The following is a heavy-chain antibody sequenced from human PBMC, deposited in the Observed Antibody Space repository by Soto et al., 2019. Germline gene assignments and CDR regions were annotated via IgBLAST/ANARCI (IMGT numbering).Heavy chain of an antibody. V-gene: IGHV4-59*08. D-gene: IGHD3-3*01. Sequence: SETLSLTCTVSGGSISSYYWSWIRQPPGKGLEWIGYIYYSGSTNYNPSLKSRVTISVDTSKNQFSLKLSSVTAADTAVYYCARIHYDFWSGNYYYMDVWGKGTTVTVSS. J-gene: IGHJ6*03. CDR1: GGSISSYY. CDR2: IYYSGST. CDR3: ARIHYDFWSGNYYYMDV.